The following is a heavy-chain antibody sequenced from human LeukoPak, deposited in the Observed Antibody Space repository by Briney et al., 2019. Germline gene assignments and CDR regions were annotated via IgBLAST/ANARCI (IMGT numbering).Heavy chain of an antibody. J-gene: IGHJ4*02. V-gene: IGHV4-61*02. D-gene: IGHD3-10*01. Sequence: SQTLTLTCTVSGGSISSGTYYWSWIRQPAGKGLEWIGRIYTSGTTNYNPSLKSRVTISVDTSKNQFSLELTSVTAADTAMYYCAREPMIRGITHFDYWGQGTLVTVSS. CDR2: IYTSGTT. CDR3: AREPMIRGITHFDY. CDR1: GGSISSGTYY.